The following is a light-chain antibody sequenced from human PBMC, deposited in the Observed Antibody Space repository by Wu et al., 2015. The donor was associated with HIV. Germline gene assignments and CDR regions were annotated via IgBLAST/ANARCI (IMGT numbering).Light chain of an antibody. V-gene: IGKV1-39*01. CDR1: ETVGTN. J-gene: IGKJ1*01. CDR3: QQTYTTPRT. Sequence: RMTQSPSSLSASVGDKVIITCRASETVGTNLNWYQHRPGEVPKLLIYAVSTLQSAIPSRFSGSRSGADFTLTISSVQPEDFATYYCQQTYTTPRTFGQGPKLE. CDR2: AVS.